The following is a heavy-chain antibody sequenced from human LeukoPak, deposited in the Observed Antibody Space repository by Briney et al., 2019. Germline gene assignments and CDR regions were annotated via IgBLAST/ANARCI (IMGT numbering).Heavy chain of an antibody. CDR2: VYSCCST. J-gene: IGHJ4*02. V-gene: IGHV3-66*01. CDR1: EVSVGSNY. CDR3: ARGPGGYHNT. Sequence: GGSLRLSCAASEVSVGSNYMTWVRQPPAKGLEWVSLVYSCCSTYYADSVTLRFSISRDNYKNTLYLQMNSLTAEDTAVYYCARGPGGYHNTGGQGTLVTVSS. D-gene: IGHD5-12*01.